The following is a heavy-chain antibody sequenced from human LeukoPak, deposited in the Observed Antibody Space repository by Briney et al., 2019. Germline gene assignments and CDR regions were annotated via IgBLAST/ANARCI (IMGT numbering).Heavy chain of an antibody. CDR1: GGSFSGYY. D-gene: IGHD2-15*01. J-gene: IGHJ4*02. CDR3: ARGRGAATRAY. CDR2: INHSGST. V-gene: IGHV4-34*01. Sequence: PSETLSLTCAVYGGSFSGYYWGWIRQPPGKGLEWIGEINHSGSTNYNPSLKSRVTISVDTSKNQFSLKLSSVTAADTAVYYCARGRGAATRAYWGQGTLVTVSS.